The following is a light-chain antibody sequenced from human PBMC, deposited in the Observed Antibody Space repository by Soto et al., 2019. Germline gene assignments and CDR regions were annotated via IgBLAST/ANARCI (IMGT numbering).Light chain of an antibody. CDR3: QQRYNWPWT. V-gene: IGKV3-11*01. CDR1: QSVTNY. Sequence: EVVLTQSPATLSLSPGERATLSCWASQSVTNYLAWYQQKPGQAPRLVIYDASKRAIGIPARFSGSGSGTDFTLTISTLEPEDSAVYYCQQRYNWPWTFGQGTKVEIK. J-gene: IGKJ1*01. CDR2: DAS.